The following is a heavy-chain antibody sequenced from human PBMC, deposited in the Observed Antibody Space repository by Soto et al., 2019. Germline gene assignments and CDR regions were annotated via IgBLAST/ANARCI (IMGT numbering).Heavy chain of an antibody. V-gene: IGHV1-69*13. CDR2: IIPMFGTA. CDR3: ARVGVPAAMDRYYYGMDV. J-gene: IGHJ6*02. Sequence: GASVKVSCKASGYTFRNYGISWVRQAPGQGLEWMGGIIPMFGTANYAQKFQGRVTITSDESTSTAYMELSSLRSEDTAVYYCARVGVPAAMDRYYYGMDVWGQGTTVTVSS. D-gene: IGHD2-2*01. CDR1: GYTFRNYG.